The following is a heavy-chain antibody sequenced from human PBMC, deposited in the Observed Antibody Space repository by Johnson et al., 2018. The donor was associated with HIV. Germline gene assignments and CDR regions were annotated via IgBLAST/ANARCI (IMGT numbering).Heavy chain of an antibody. D-gene: IGHD3-22*01. V-gene: IGHV3-30*04. J-gene: IGHJ3*02. CDR1: GFNFSSYD. CDR2: ISYDGSNK. CDR3: ARDRGYWDAFDI. Sequence: QVQLVESGGGVVQPGRSLRLSCVVSGFNFSSYDIDWVRQAPGKGLEWLAAISYDGSNKFYADSVKGRFTISRDNSKNTLYLQMNSLRAEDTAVYYCARDRGYWDAFDIWGQGTMVTVSS.